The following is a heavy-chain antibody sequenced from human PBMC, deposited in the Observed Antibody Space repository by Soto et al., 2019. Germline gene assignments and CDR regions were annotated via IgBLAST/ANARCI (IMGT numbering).Heavy chain of an antibody. V-gene: IGHV4-30-2*01. Sequence: KPSETLSLTCAVSGGSISSGGYSWSWIRQPPGKGLEWIGYIYHSGSTYYNPSLKSRVTISVDRSKNQFSLKLSSVTAADTAVYYCARGIGISSWLYNWFDPWGQGTLVTVSS. D-gene: IGHD6-13*01. J-gene: IGHJ5*02. CDR1: GGSISSGGYS. CDR3: ARGIGISSWLYNWFDP. CDR2: IYHSGST.